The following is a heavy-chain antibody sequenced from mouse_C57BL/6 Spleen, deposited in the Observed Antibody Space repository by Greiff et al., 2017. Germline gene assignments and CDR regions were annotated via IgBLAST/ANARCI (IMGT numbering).Heavy chain of an antibody. CDR1: GYTFTSYW. J-gene: IGHJ2*01. D-gene: IGHD1-1*01. CDR2: IDPSDSET. CDR3: ARGGSSYPYYFDY. V-gene: IGHV1-52*01. Sequence: VQLQQPGAELVRPGSSVKLSCKASGYTFTSYWMHWVKQRPIQGLEWIGNIDPSDSETHYNQKFKDKATLTVDKSSSTAYMQLSSLTSEDSAVYDCARGGSSYPYYFDYWGQGTTLTVSS.